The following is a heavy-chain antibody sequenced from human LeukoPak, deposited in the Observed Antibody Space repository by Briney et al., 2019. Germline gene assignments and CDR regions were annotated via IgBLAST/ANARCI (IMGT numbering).Heavy chain of an antibody. D-gene: IGHD4-17*01. CDR1: GFTFSSYG. CDR2: ISGSGGST. V-gene: IGHV3-23*01. Sequence: PGGSLRLSCAASGFTFSSYGMSWVRQAPGKGLEWVSAISGSGGSTYYADSVKGRFTISRDNSKNTLYLQMNSPRAEDTAVYYCAKYRNPDDYGDYVSFSPHAFDIWGQGTMVTVSS. J-gene: IGHJ3*02. CDR3: AKYRNPDDYGDYVSFSPHAFDI.